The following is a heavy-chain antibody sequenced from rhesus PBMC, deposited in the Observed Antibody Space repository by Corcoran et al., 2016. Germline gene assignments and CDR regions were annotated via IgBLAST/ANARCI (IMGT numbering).Heavy chain of an antibody. Sequence: QVQLQESGPGVVKPSETLSLTCAVSGGPISDSYRWSWIRQPPGKGLEWIGYIYGSSTSTNYNPSLKIRVTISKDTSQNQFSLKLSSVTAADTAVYYCARRSWNNVDYWGQGVLVTVSS. CDR2: IYGSSTST. CDR3: ARRSWNNVDY. CDR1: GGPISDSYR. V-gene: IGHV4S10*01. J-gene: IGHJ4*01. D-gene: IGHD1-20*01.